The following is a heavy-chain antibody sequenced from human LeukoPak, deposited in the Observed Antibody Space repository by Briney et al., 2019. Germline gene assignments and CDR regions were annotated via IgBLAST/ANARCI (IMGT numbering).Heavy chain of an antibody. V-gene: IGHV3-20*04. CDR3: ARDPYSGTYGNTYYYYMDV. Sequence: GGSLRLSCAASGFTFDDYGMSWVRQVPGKGLEWVSGINWNGSGAGYADSVKGRFAISRDNAKNSLYLQMNSLRVEDTAVYYCARDPYSGTYGNTYYYYMDVWGKGTTVTISS. D-gene: IGHD1-26*01. J-gene: IGHJ6*03. CDR2: INWNGSGA. CDR1: GFTFDDYG.